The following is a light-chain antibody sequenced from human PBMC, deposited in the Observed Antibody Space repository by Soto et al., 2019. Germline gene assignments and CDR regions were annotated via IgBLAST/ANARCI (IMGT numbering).Light chain of an antibody. CDR3: QKYNSAPRT. V-gene: IGKV1-27*01. CDR2: ATS. CDR1: QGVSNY. Sequence: DFQMTQSPSSLSAFVGDRVTITCRASQGVSNYLAWYQHKPGKVPKLLIYATSTLQSGVPSRFSGSGSGTDFTLTISSLQPEDVATYYCQKYNSAPRTFSPGTKVDIK. J-gene: IGKJ3*01.